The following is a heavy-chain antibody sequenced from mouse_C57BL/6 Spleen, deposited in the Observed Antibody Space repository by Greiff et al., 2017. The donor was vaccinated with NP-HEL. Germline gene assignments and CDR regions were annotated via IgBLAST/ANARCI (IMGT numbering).Heavy chain of an antibody. CDR1: GYAFSSSW. CDR2: IYPGDGDT. J-gene: IGHJ4*01. Sequence: VKLLESGPELVKPGASVKISCKASGYAFSSSWMNWVKQRPGKGLEWIGRIYPGDGDTNYNGKFKGKATLTADKSSSTAYMQRSSLTSEDTSVYFSARGDYDYDVGMDYWGQGTSVTVAS. D-gene: IGHD2-4*01. V-gene: IGHV1-82*01. CDR3: ARGDYDYDVGMDY.